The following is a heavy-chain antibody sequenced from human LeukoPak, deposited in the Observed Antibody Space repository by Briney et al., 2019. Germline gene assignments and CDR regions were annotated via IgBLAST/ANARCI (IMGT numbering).Heavy chain of an antibody. D-gene: IGHD5-18*01. Sequence: ASVKVSCKASGYTFTSYGISWVRQAPGQGLEWMGWISAYNGNTNYAQKLQGRVTMTTDTSTSTAYMELRSLRSDDTAVYYCARVAGDSYAQYNWFEPWGERALVTVSS. CDR3: ARVAGDSYAQYNWFEP. V-gene: IGHV1-18*01. J-gene: IGHJ5*02. CDR2: ISAYNGNT. CDR1: GYTFTSYG.